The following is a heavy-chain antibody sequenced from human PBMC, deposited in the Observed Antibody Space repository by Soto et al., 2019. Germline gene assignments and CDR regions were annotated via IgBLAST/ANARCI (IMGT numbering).Heavy chain of an antibody. V-gene: IGHV4-34*01. CDR1: GGSFSGYY. J-gene: IGHJ4*02. Sequence: PSETLSLTCAVYGGSFSGYYWSWIRQPPGKGLEWIGEINHSGSTNYNPSLKSRVTISVDTSKNQFSLKLSSVTAADTAVYYCARGPSLGYCSGGSCYSYFDYRGQGTLVTVSS. D-gene: IGHD2-15*01. CDR3: ARGPSLGYCSGGSCYSYFDY. CDR2: INHSGST.